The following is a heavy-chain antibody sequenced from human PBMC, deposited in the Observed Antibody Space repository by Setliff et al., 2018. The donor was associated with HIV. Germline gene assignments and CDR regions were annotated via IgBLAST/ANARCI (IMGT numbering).Heavy chain of an antibody. J-gene: IGHJ6*03. Sequence: SETLSLTCAVYGGSFSGYSWTWIRQSPGKGLEWIGEMNHSEHYYNPSLKSRLTMSIDKSKNQVSLELSSVTAADTAVYYCGRTMTYSYLCMDVWGNGTTVTVSS. V-gene: IGHV4-34*10. CDR1: GGSFSGYS. CDR2: MNHSEH. CDR3: GRTMTYSYLCMDV.